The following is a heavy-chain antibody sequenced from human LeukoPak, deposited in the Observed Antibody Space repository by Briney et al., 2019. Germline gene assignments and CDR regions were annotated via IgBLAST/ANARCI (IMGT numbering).Heavy chain of an antibody. J-gene: IGHJ6*02. CDR2: ISSNGGST. V-gene: IGHV3-64*01. CDR1: GFTFSSYA. CDR3: AKVSDSSSWYGDYGMDV. D-gene: IGHD6-13*01. Sequence: GGSLRLSCAASGFTFSSYAMHWVRQAPGKGLEYVSAISSNGGSTYYANSVKGRFTISRDNSKNTLYLQMGSLRAEDMAVYYCAKVSDSSSWYGDYGMDVWGQGTTVTVSS.